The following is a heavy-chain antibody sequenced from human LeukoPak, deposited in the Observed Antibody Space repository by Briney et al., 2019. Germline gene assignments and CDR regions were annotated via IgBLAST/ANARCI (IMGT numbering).Heavy chain of an antibody. Sequence: SETLSLTCAVYGGSFSGYYWSWIRQPPGKGLEWIGEINHSGSTNYNPSLKSRVTISVDTSKNQFSLKLSSVTAADTAVYYCAREPARYYYGSGSYLSGFDYWGQGTLVTVSS. CDR1: GGSFSGYY. D-gene: IGHD3-10*01. J-gene: IGHJ4*02. CDR2: INHSGST. V-gene: IGHV4-34*01. CDR3: AREPARYYYGSGSYLSGFDY.